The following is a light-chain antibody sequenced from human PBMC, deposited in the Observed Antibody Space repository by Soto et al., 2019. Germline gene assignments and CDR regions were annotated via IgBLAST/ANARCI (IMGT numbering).Light chain of an antibody. CDR1: SSNLGAGYD. CDR3: QSYDTSVTGSWV. J-gene: IGLJ3*02. CDR2: GNR. Sequence: QSVLTQPPSVSGAPGQRVTISCTGNSSNLGAGYDVHWYQQLPGAAPKLVIFGNRNRPSGVPERFSGSKSGTSASLAITGLQAEDEADYYCQSYDTSVTGSWVFGGGTKLTVL. V-gene: IGLV1-40*01.